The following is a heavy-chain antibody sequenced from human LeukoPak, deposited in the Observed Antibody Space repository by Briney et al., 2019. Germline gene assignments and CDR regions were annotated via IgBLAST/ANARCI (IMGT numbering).Heavy chain of an antibody. CDR2: INHSGST. CDR1: GGSFSGYY. D-gene: IGHD2-21*01. J-gene: IGHJ4*02. V-gene: IGHV4-34*01. Sequence: SESLSLTCAVYGGSFSGYYRSWIRQPPGKGLEWIGEINHSGSTNYNPSLKSRVTISVDTSKNQFSLKLSSVTAADTAVYYCERGLWLRHPPPGYWGQGTLVTVSS. CDR3: ERGLWLRHPPPGY.